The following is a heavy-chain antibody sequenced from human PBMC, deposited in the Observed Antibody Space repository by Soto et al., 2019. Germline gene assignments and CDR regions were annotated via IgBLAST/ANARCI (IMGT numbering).Heavy chain of an antibody. Sequence: SETLSLTCAVYGGSFSGYYWSWIRQPPGKGLEWIGEINHSGSTNYNPSLKSRFTISVDTSKNQFSLKLSSVTAADTAVYYCASLARRRVAARPIYFDYWGQGTLVTVCS. CDR3: ASLARRRVAARPIYFDY. CDR2: INHSGST. D-gene: IGHD6-6*01. CDR1: GGSFSGYY. V-gene: IGHV4-34*01. J-gene: IGHJ4*02.